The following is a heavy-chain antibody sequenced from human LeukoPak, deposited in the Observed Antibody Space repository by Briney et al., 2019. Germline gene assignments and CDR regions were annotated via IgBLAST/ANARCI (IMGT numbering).Heavy chain of an antibody. J-gene: IGHJ5*02. Sequence: SEALSLTCTVSGGSISSGGYYWSWIRQHPGKGLEWIGYIYYSGSTYYNPSLKSRVTISVDTSKNQFSLKLSSVTAADTAVYYCAREVADYDSSGYYSSGDWFDPWGQGTLVTVSS. D-gene: IGHD3-22*01. CDR3: AREVADYDSSGYYSSGDWFDP. CDR1: GGSISSGGYY. V-gene: IGHV4-31*03. CDR2: IYYSGST.